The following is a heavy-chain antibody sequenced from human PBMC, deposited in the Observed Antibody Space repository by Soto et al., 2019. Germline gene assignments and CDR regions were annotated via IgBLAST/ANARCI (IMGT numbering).Heavy chain of an antibody. J-gene: IGHJ5*02. CDR2: IYYSGST. Sequence: QVQLQESGPGLVKPSQTLSLTCTVSGGSISSGGDYWSWIRQHPGKGLEWIGYIYYSGSTYYNPSTKHRVTLSVATTKNQFSPKLSSVTAADTAVYYCARDVRNRSNWPNWFDPWSQGTLVTVSS. CDR1: GGSISSGGDY. D-gene: IGHD6-13*01. CDR3: ARDVRNRSNWPNWFDP. V-gene: IGHV4-31*03.